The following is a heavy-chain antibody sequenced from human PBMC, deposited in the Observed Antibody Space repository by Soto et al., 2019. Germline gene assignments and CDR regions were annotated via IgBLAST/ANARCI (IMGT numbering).Heavy chain of an antibody. J-gene: IGHJ4*02. Sequence: GGSLRLSCAASGFTFSSYALHWVRQAPGKGLEWVAVISYDGSNKYYADSVKGRFTISRDNSKNTLYLQMNSLRAEDTAVYYCARDCCGYSYGYPDCWGQAILVTV. D-gene: IGHD5-18*01. CDR1: GFTFSSYA. V-gene: IGHV3-30-3*01. CDR3: ARDCCGYSYGYPDC. CDR2: ISYDGSNK.